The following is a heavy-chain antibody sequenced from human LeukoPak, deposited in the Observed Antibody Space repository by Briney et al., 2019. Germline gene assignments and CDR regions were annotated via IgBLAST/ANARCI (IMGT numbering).Heavy chain of an antibody. V-gene: IGHV5-51*01. CDR2: IYPRDSDT. Sequence: GESLKISCKGSGYIFTNYWIGWVRQMPGKGLEWMGIIYPRDSDTRYSPSFQGQVTVSADKSISTAYSQWSSLEASDTAIYYCARRQYSGYDFDFWGQGTLVTVSS. CDR1: GYIFTNYW. J-gene: IGHJ4*02. CDR3: ARRQYSGYDFDF. D-gene: IGHD5-12*01.